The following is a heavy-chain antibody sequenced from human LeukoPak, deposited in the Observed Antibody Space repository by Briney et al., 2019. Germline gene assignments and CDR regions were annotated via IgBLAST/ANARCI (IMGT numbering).Heavy chain of an antibody. Sequence: GGSLRLSCAASGFTFSDYYMMWIRQAPGKGLEWISYISNTATTIYYADSVKGRFTISRDNAKNLLFLQMDRLRVEDTAVYYCARDNSGAYGDSGQGTLVTVSS. CDR3: ARDNSGAYGD. CDR1: GFTFSDYY. V-gene: IGHV3-11*01. J-gene: IGHJ4*02. D-gene: IGHD1-26*01. CDR2: ISNTATTI.